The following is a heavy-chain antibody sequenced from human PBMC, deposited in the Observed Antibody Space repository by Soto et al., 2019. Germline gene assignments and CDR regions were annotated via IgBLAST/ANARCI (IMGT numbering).Heavy chain of an antibody. CDR2: IRSKAYGGTT. CDR1: GFTFSSYS. J-gene: IGHJ3*02. V-gene: IGHV3-49*04. D-gene: IGHD3-3*01. Sequence: GGSLRLSCAASGFTFSSYSMNWVRQAPGKGLEWVGFIRSKAYGGTTEYAASVKGRFTISRDDSKSIAYLRMNSLKTEDTAVYYCTRARDYDDAFWAFDIWGQGTMVTVSS. CDR3: TRARDYDDAFWAFDI.